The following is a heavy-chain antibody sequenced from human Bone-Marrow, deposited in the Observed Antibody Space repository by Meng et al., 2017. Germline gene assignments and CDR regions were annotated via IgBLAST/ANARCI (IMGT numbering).Heavy chain of an antibody. CDR2: ISSSGGST. CDR3: AKVSYGDYFDY. CDR1: GFTFSNYA. D-gene: IGHD4-17*01. V-gene: IGHV3-23*01. J-gene: IGHJ4*02. Sequence: GESLKISCAASGFTFSNYAMSWVRQAPGKGLEWVSDISSSGGSTYYADSVKGRFTISRDNSKNTLYLQMNSLRAEDTAVYYCAKVSYGDYFDYWGQGTLVTVSS.